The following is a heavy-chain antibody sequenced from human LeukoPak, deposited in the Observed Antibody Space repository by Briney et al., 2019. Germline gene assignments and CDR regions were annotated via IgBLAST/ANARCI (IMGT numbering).Heavy chain of an antibody. D-gene: IGHD6-13*01. CDR2: IIPIFGTA. CDR3: ARGIAAAGPLYYYYYGMDV. J-gene: IGHJ6*04. CDR1: GGTFSSYA. V-gene: IGHV1-69*06. Sequence: SVKVSCKASGGTFSSYAISWVRQAPGQGLEWMGGIIPIFGTANYAQKFQGRVTITADKSTSTAYMELSSLRSEDPAVYYCARGIAAAGPLYYYYYGMDVWGKGTTVTVSS.